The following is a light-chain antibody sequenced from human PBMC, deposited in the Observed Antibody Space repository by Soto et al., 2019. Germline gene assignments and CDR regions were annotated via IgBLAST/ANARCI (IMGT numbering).Light chain of an antibody. J-gene: IGKJ5*01. CDR1: QSISRW. Sequence: DVQITQSPSTVSASVGDRVTITCRASQSISRWLAWYQQKPGKAPQALIYDASSLKSGVPSRFSGNGSGTEFTLTISSLQPDDFATYYCQQYNTYSTFGQGTRLEIK. V-gene: IGKV1-5*01. CDR3: QQYNTYST. CDR2: DAS.